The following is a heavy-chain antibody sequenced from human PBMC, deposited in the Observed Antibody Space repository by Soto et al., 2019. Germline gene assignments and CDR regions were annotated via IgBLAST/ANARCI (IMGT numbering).Heavy chain of an antibody. CDR1: GGSISSYY. J-gene: IGHJ4*02. CDR2: IYYSGST. D-gene: IGHD6-6*01. Sequence: QVQLQESGPGLVKPSETLSLTCTVSGGSISSYYWIWIRQPPGKGLEWIGYIYYSGSTNYNPSLKSRVTISVDTSKNQFSLKLSSVTAADTAVYYCARGDEYSCSCDYWGQGTLVTVSS. CDR3: ARGDEYSCSCDY. V-gene: IGHV4-59*01.